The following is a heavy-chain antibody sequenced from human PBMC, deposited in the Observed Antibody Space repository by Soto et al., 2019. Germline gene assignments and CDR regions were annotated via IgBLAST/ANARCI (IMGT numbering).Heavy chain of an antibody. Sequence: QVQLVQSGGGVVLPGTSLTLSCTGPGFTFRRHGMHWVRQAPGKGLEWVAVIWYDGSEKYYADSVKGRFTISRDNSRNTLRLQMNSLSVEDTAVYYCARWGDDKALDSWGQGTMVAVSS. J-gene: IGHJ4*02. D-gene: IGHD2-21*01. CDR1: GFTFRRHG. V-gene: IGHV3-33*01. CDR2: IWYDGSEK. CDR3: ARWGDDKALDS.